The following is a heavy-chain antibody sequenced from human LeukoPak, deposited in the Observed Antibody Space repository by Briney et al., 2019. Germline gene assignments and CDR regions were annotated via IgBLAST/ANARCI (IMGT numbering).Heavy chain of an antibody. D-gene: IGHD6-19*01. J-gene: IGHJ4*02. CDR2: IDPSDSYT. Sequence: GESLKISCKGSGYSFTNYWISWVRQMPGKGLEWMGRIDPSDSYTNYSPSFQGHVTISADKSISTAYLQWSSLKASDTAMFYCARRRNGWYDDCWGQGTLVTVSS. CDR1: GYSFTNYW. CDR3: ARRRNGWYDDC. V-gene: IGHV5-10-1*01.